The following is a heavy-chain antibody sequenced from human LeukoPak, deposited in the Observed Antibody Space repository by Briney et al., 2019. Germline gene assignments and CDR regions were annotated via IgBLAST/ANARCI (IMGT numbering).Heavy chain of an antibody. J-gene: IGHJ6*03. CDR2: ISGSGGST. D-gene: IGHD2-2*01. V-gene: IGHV3-23*01. CDR3: AKGVQREPAATNYYYYYYMDV. Sequence: PGGSLRLSCAASGFTFSNAWMSWVRQAPGKGLEWVSAISGSGGSTYYADSVKGRFTISRDNSKNTLYLQMNSLRAEDTAVYYCAKGVQREPAATNYYYYYYMDVWGKGTTVTISS. CDR1: GFTFSNAW.